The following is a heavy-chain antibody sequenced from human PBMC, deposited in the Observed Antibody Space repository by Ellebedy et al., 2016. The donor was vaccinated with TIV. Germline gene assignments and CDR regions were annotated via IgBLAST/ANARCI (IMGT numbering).Heavy chain of an antibody. V-gene: IGHV4-59*01. J-gene: IGHJ4*02. D-gene: IGHD6-13*01. CDR2: ITYFGST. Sequence: GSLRLXXTVSGGSISNFYWSWIRQPPGKGLEWIGYITYFGSTSYNPSLKSRVIMSLDTSKNQFSLELSSVTAADTAVYYCAKLGNPAQAAAGAGYWGQGTLVIVSS. CDR3: AKLGNPAQAAAGAGY. CDR1: GGSISNFY.